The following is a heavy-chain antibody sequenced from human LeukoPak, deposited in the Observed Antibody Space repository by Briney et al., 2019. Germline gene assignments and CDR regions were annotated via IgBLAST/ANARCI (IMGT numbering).Heavy chain of an antibody. V-gene: IGHV3-21*01. CDR3: ARFSQGTNYYDSSGYYLYYYYMDV. D-gene: IGHD3-22*01. Sequence: GGSLRLSCAASGFTFSSYSMNWVRQAPGKGLEWVSSISSSSSYIYYADSVKGRFTISRDNAKNSLYLKMNSLRAEDTAVYYCARFSQGTNYYDSSGYYLYYYYMDVWGKGTTVTVSS. CDR2: ISSSSSYI. J-gene: IGHJ6*03. CDR1: GFTFSSYS.